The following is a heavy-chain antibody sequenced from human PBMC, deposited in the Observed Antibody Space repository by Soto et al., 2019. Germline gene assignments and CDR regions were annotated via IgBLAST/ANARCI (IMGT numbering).Heavy chain of an antibody. CDR3: ARIVVVTAIIEY. D-gene: IGHD2-21*02. CDR2: ISAYNGNT. CDR1: GYTFTSYG. Sequence: ASVKVSCKASGYTFTSYGISWVRQAPGQGLEWMGWISAYNGNTNYAQKLQGRVTMTTDTSTRTAYIELRSLRSDDTAVYYCARIVVVTAIIEYWGQGTMVTVSS. J-gene: IGHJ4*02. V-gene: IGHV1-18*04.